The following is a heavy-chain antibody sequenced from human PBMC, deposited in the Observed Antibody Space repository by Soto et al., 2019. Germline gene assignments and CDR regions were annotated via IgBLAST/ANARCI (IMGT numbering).Heavy chain of an antibody. J-gene: IGHJ1*01. CDR3: AKRGVVITGRYFQH. CDR1: GFTFSSYG. V-gene: IGHV3-30*18. D-gene: IGHD3-22*01. Sequence: QVQLVESGGGVVQPGRSLRLSCAASGFTFSSYGMHWVRQAPGKGLESVAVISYDGSNKYYADSVKGRFTISRDNSKNTLYLQMNSLRAEDTAVYYCAKRGVVITGRYFQHWGQGTLVTVSS. CDR2: ISYDGSNK.